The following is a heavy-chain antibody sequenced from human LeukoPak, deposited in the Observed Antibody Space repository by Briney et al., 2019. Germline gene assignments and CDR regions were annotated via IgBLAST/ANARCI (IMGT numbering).Heavy chain of an antibody. CDR1: GGSFSGYY. D-gene: IGHD3-10*01. CDR2: INQRGST. V-gene: IGHV4-34*01. CDR3: ARGYGSGSYYKY. J-gene: IGHJ4*02. Sequence: SETLSLTCAVYGGSFSGYYWSWIRQPPGKGLEWIGEINQRGSTDYNPSLKSRVTISVDTSKNQSSLKLSSVTAADTAAYYCARGYGSGSYYKYWGQGTLVTVSS.